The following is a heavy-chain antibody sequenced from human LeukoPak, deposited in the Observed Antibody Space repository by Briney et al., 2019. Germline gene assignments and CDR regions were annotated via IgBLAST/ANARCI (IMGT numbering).Heavy chain of an antibody. J-gene: IGHJ3*02. D-gene: IGHD6-19*01. CDR1: GFTFSSYS. CDR2: ISSSSSYI. V-gene: IGHV3-21*01. CDR3: ARGYSSGWYLDAFDI. Sequence: GGSLRLSCAASGFTFSSYSMNWVRQAPGKGLEWVSSISSSSSYIYYADSVKGRFTISRDNAKNSLYLQMNSLRAEDTAVYYCARGYSSGWYLDAFDIWGQGTMVTVSS.